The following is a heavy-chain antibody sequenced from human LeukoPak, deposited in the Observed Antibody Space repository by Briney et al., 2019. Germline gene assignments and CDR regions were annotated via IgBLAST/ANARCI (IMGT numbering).Heavy chain of an antibody. CDR2: TYFRSEWYY. CDR1: GDSVSSNAAA. D-gene: IGHD6-13*01. CDR3: AHGYIYFDY. Sequence: SQTLSLTCVISGDSVSSNAAAWNWIRQSPSRGLEWLGRTYFRSEWYYDYAVSVRGRITINPDTSKNQFSLHLTSVTPEDTAVYYCAHGYIYFDYWGQGTLITVSS. V-gene: IGHV6-1*01. J-gene: IGHJ4*02.